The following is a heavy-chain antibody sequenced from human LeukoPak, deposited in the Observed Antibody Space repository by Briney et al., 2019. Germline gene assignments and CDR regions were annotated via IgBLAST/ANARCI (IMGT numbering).Heavy chain of an antibody. CDR2: IYYSGST. V-gene: IGHV4-59*08. D-gene: IGHD2-15*01. Sequence: PSETLSLTCTVSGGSISSYYWSWIRQPPGKGLEWIGYIYYSGSTNYNPSLKSRVTISVDTSKNQFSLKLSSVTAADTAVYYCASTTLATQKKGSGDYWGQGTLVTVSS. CDR3: ASTTLATQKKGSGDY. J-gene: IGHJ4*02. CDR1: GGSISSYY.